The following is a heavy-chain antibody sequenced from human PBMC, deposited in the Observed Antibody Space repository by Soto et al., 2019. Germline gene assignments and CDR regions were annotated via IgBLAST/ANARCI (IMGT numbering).Heavy chain of an antibody. CDR3: ARDSSWAGY. CDR1: GYTFTGYY. CDR2: INPNSGGT. Sequence: GASVKVSCKASGYTFTGYYMHWVRQAPGQGLEWMGWINPNSGGTNYAQKFQGRVTFSSDTSASTAFMELSSLRSEDTAVYYCARDSSWAGYWGQGTLVTVSS. J-gene: IGHJ4*02. V-gene: IGHV1-2*02. D-gene: IGHD6-13*01.